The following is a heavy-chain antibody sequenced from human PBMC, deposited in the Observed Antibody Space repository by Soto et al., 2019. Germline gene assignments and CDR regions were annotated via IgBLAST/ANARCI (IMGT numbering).Heavy chain of an antibody. J-gene: IGHJ4*02. CDR2: IYYSGST. Sequence: SETLSLTCTVSGGSISSYFWSWIRQPPGKGLEWIGYIYYSGSTNYNPSLKSRVTISVDTSKNQFSLKLSSVTAADTAVYCCARGVRYFDYWGQGTLVTVSS. D-gene: IGHD3-10*01. V-gene: IGHV4-59*01. CDR3: ARGVRYFDY. CDR1: GGSISSYF.